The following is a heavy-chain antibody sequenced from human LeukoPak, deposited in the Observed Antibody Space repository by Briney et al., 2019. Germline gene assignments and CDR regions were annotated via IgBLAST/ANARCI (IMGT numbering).Heavy chain of an antibody. CDR3: AKSFEVRGPLMGTYMDV. V-gene: IGHV3-48*01. D-gene: IGHD3-10*01. J-gene: IGHJ6*03. CDR2: ISSSSSTI. Sequence: GGSLRLSCAASGFTFSSFGINWVRQAPGKGLEWVSYISSSSSTIYYADSVKGRFTISRDNSKNTLYLQMNSLRAEDTAVYYCAKSFEVRGPLMGTYMDVWGKGTTVTVSS. CDR1: GFTFSSFG.